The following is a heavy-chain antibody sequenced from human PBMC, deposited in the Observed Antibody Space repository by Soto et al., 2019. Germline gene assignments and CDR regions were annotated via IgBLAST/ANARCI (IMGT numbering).Heavy chain of an antibody. V-gene: IGHV1-46*01. J-gene: IGHJ3*02. CDR3: ARDTGYDHDAFDI. D-gene: IGHD5-12*01. Sequence: QVQLVQSGAEVKKPGASVKVSCKASGYSFITSYHMHWVRQAPGQGLEWMDIINPTGSMTRYSQKFQGRLTMTRDTSTDTDYMELSNLTSEDTAVYFCARDTGYDHDAFDIWGQGTRVTVSS. CDR2: INPTGSMT. CDR1: GYSFITSYH.